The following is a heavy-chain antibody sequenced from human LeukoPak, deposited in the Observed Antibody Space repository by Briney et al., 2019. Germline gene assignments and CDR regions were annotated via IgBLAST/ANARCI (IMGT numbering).Heavy chain of an antibody. Sequence: ASVKVSCKASGYTFTSYYMHWVRQAPGQGLEWMGIINPSGGSTSYAQKFQGRVTMTRDTSTSTVYMELSSLRSEDTAVYYCAREPSTTVVTPEYYFDYWGQGTLVTVSS. J-gene: IGHJ4*02. CDR3: AREPSTTVVTPEYYFDY. CDR2: INPSGGST. D-gene: IGHD4-23*01. CDR1: GYTFTSYY. V-gene: IGHV1-46*01.